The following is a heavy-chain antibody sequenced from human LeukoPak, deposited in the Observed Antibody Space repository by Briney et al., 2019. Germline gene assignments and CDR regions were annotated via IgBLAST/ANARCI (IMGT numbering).Heavy chain of an antibody. J-gene: IGHJ6*02. V-gene: IGHV4-59*08. CDR2: MYYSGST. CDR1: GGSPSRNN. Sequence: PSETLSLTSTVPGGSPSRNNWSAIPQPPRKRLEWIASMYYSGSTTYNPSLQSRVTTTVDTSKNQFSLKLSSVTAADTAVYYCARRDYNYYGMDVWGRGTTVTVSS. CDR3: ARRDYNYYGMDV.